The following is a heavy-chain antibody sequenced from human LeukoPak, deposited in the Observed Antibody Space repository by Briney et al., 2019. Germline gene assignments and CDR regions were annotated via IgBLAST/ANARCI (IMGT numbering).Heavy chain of an antibody. CDR1: GGSISSYY. CDR3: ARVEYYYDSSGYYYNRYFQH. V-gene: IGHV4-59*01. Sequence: SETLSLTCTVSGGSISSYYWSWIWQPPGKGLEWIGYTYDSGSTNYNPSLKSRVTISVDTSKNQLSLKLSSVTAADTAVYYCARVEYYYDSSGYYYNRYFQHWGQGTLVTVSS. D-gene: IGHD3-22*01. CDR2: TYDSGST. J-gene: IGHJ1*01.